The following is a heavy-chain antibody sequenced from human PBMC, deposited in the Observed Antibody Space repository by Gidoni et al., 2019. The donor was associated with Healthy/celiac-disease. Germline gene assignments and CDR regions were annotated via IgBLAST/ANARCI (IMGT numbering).Heavy chain of an antibody. CDR2: IIPIFGTA. CDR3: ARGGYDYVWGSYRGHFDY. CDR1: GGTFSCYA. D-gene: IGHD3-16*02. V-gene: IGHV1-69*01. J-gene: IGHJ4*02. Sequence: QVQLVQSGAEVKKPGSSVKVSCKASGGTFSCYALSWVRQAPGQGLEWMGGIIPIFGTANYAQKFQGRVTITADESTSTAYMELSSLRSEDTAVYYCARGGYDYVWGSYRGHFDYWGQGTLVTVSS.